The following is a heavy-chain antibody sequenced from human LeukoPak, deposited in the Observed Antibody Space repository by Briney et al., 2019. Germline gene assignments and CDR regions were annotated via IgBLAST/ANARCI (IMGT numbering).Heavy chain of an antibody. CDR3: AKDLGRSGWSDFDY. CDR1: GFTFNSYA. Sequence: GGSLRLSCAASGFTFNSYAMSWVRQAPGKGLEWVSTISGNGGSTYYADSVKGRFTISRDNSKNTLYLQMNSLRAEDTAVYYCAKDLGRSGWSDFDYWGQGTLVTVSS. J-gene: IGHJ4*02. D-gene: IGHD6-19*01. V-gene: IGHV3-23*01. CDR2: ISGNGGST.